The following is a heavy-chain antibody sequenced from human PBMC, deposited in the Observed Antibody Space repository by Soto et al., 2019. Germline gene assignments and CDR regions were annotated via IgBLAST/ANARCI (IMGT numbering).Heavy chain of an antibody. CDR3: ARDTYGDYLNYYYYMDV. J-gene: IGHJ6*03. CDR2: ISYDGSNK. CDR1: GFPFSSYA. V-gene: IGHV3-30-3*01. D-gene: IGHD4-17*01. Sequence: QVQLVESGGGVVQPGRCLRLSCAASGFPFSSYALHWVRQAPGKGLEWVAVISYDGSNKYYADSVKGRFTISGDNSKNSLYLQMNSLRAEDTAVYYCARDTYGDYLNYYYYMDVWGKGTTVTVSS.